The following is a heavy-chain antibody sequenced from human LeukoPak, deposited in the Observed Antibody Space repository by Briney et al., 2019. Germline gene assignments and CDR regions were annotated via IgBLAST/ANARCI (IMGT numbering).Heavy chain of an antibody. CDR2: ISAYNGNT. Sequence: ASVKVSCKASGYTFTSYGISWVRQAPGQGLEWMGWISAYNGNTNYARKLQGRVTMTTDTSTSTAYMELRSLRSDDTAVYYCASTKIVVVPAAYYYYYYGMDVWGQGTTVTVSS. CDR3: ASTKIVVVPAAYYYYYYGMDV. D-gene: IGHD2-2*01. V-gene: IGHV1-18*01. J-gene: IGHJ6*02. CDR1: GYTFTSYG.